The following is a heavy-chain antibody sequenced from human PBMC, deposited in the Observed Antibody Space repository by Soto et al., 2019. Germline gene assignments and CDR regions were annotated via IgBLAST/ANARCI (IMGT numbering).Heavy chain of an antibody. J-gene: IGHJ4*02. CDR3: ARPYSRSYNYFDC. V-gene: IGHV1-69*01. Sequence: QVQLVQSGAEVKKPGSSVKVSCKASGGPFSSYAISWVRQAPGHGPAWMGGIIPIFGTANYAQKFQGRVTSTAEESTSTAYMEQISLRSEDPAVDYCARPYSRSYNYFDCCFQRTMVTVSS. CDR1: GGPFSSYA. CDR2: IIPIFGTA. D-gene: IGHD6-6*01.